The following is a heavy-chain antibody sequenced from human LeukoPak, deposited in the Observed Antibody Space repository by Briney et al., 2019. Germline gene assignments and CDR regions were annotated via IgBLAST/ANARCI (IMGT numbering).Heavy chain of an antibody. J-gene: IGHJ6*02. CDR1: GGTFSSYA. CDR2: IIPILGIA. Sequence: SVKVSCKASGGTFSSYAISWVRQAPGQGLEWMGRIIPILGIANYAQKFQGRVTITADKSTSTAYMELSSLRSEDTAVYYRASLSVDIVANYYYGMDVWGQGTTVTVSS. V-gene: IGHV1-69*04. CDR3: ASLSVDIVANYYYGMDV. D-gene: IGHD5-12*01.